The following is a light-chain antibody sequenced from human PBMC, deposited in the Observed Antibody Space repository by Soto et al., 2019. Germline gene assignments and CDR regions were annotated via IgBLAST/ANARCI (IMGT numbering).Light chain of an antibody. J-gene: IGLJ3*02. V-gene: IGLV1-51*01. CDR1: SSNIGKNY. CDR3: GTWDNTLSAGV. Sequence: QSALTQPPAVSAAPGQKVTISCSGSSSNIGKNYVSWYQQLPGTAPKLLIYDNNKRPSGIPDRFSGSKSGTSATLGITGLQTGDEADYYCGTWDNTLSAGVFGGGTQLTVL. CDR2: DNN.